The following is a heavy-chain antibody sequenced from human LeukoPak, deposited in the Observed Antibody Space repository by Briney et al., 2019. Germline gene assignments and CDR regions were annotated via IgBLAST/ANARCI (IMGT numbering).Heavy chain of an antibody. V-gene: IGHV3-66*01. Sequence: GGSLRLSCAASGFTVSSNYMSWVRQAPGKGLEWVSVIYSGGSTYYADSVKGRFTISRDNSKNTLHLQMNSLRAEDTAVYYCARGGYPRYSGYDDFDCWGQGTLVTVSS. CDR3: ARGGYPRYSGYDDFDC. CDR1: GFTVSSNY. D-gene: IGHD5-12*01. J-gene: IGHJ4*02. CDR2: IYSGGST.